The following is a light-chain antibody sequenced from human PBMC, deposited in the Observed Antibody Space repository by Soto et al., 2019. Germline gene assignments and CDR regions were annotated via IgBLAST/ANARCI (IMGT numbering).Light chain of an antibody. J-gene: IGKJ1*01. Sequence: ETVLTQSPGTLSLSPGERATLSCRASQTIRSNYLAWYRQTPGQAPRLLIYGASNKDTVIADRFIGSGSWTAFTLIISTLETDDFALYYWQKYGSSPWTFGQGTKVEIK. CDR3: QKYGSSPWT. CDR1: QTIRSNY. V-gene: IGKV3-20*01. CDR2: GAS.